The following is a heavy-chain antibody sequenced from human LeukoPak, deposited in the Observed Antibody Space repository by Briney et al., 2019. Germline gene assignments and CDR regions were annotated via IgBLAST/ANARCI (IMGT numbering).Heavy chain of an antibody. Sequence: PSETLSLTCTVSGGSISSYYWSWIRQPPGKGLEWIGYIYYSGSTNYNPSLKSRVTISVDTSKNQFSLKLSSVTAADTAVYYCARVLMYSGSYADRGYYYYMDVWGKGTTVTVSS. V-gene: IGHV4-59*08. J-gene: IGHJ6*03. D-gene: IGHD1-26*01. CDR2: IYYSGST. CDR1: GGSISSYY. CDR3: ARVLMYSGSYADRGYYYYMDV.